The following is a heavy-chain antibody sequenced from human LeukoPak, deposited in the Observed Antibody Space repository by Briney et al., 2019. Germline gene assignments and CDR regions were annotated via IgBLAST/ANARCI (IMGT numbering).Heavy chain of an antibody. CDR2: INPNSGGT. J-gene: IGHJ6*03. CDR1: AYTLTGYY. CDR3: ARSPYYYYYMDV. Sequence: ASVKVSCKASAYTLTGYYMHWVRQAPGQGLEWMGWINPNSGGTNYAQKFQGRVTMTRDTSISTAYMELSRLRSDNTAVYYCARSPYYYYYMDVWGKGATVTVSS. V-gene: IGHV1-2*02.